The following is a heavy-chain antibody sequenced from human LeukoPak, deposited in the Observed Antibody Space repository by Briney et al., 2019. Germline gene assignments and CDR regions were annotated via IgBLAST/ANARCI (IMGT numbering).Heavy chain of an antibody. CDR2: IYYSGST. V-gene: IGHV4-59*08. CDR1: GGSISSYY. J-gene: IGHJ4*02. Sequence: SETLSLTCTVSGGSISSYYWSWIRQPPGKGLEWIGYIYYSGSTNYNPSLKSRVTISVDTSKNQFSLKLSSVTAADTAVYYCARVSSSWYEYYFDYWGQGTLVTVSS. D-gene: IGHD6-13*01. CDR3: ARVSSSWYEYYFDY.